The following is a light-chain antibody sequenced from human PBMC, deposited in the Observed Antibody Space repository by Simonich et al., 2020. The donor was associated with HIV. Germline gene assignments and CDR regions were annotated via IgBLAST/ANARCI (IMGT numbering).Light chain of an antibody. V-gene: IGKV3-15*01. CDR2: DSS. J-gene: IGKJ1*01. CDR3: QQYNNWPPWT. CDR1: QSVSGN. Sequence: EIVMTQSPATLSVSPGERATLSCRASQSVSGNLAWYQQKPGQAPRLLIYDSSTRATGIPARFSGSGSATEFTLTISSLQSEDFAVYYCQQYNNWPPWTFGQGTKVEIK.